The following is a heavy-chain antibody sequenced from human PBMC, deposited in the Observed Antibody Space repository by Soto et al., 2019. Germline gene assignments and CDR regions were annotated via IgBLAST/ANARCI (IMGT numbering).Heavy chain of an antibody. CDR2: ISSGDST. J-gene: IGHJ4*02. V-gene: IGHV3-66*01. D-gene: IGHD3-3*01. CDR3: ARDTVGGAYDFWL. CDR1: GFSVSNLY. Sequence: EVQLVESGGGLVQPGGSLRLSCAASGFSVSNLYMSWVRQAPGKGLEWVSVISSGDSTYYAASVKGRFTISRDNAKNTHYLEMNRLRDGDTAVYFCARDTVGGAYDFWLGGQGTLVTVSS.